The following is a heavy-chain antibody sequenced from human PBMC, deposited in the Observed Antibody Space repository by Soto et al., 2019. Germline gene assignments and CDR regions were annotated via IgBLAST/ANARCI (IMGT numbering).Heavy chain of an antibody. CDR1: GFTFSNYG. J-gene: IGHJ5*02. V-gene: IGHV3-30*18. Sequence: PGGSLRLSCAASGFTFSNYGMHWVRQAPGKGLEWVAVISYNGNNKYYADSVQGRFTITRDNSKNTLYLQMNSLRPEDTAVYYCAKYADYGEHRDWLDPWGQGTLVTVSS. CDR2: ISYNGNNK. CDR3: AKYADYGEHRDWLDP. D-gene: IGHD4-17*01.